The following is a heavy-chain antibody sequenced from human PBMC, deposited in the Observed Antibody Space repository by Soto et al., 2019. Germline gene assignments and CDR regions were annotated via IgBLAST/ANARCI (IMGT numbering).Heavy chain of an antibody. Sequence: PGGSLRLSCAASGFTVSSNYMSWVRQAPGKEQEWVSVIYSGGATNYADSVKGRFTISRDDSKNTLFLQMNSLRAEDTAEYYCAKVSYYDNRGYFDFWGQGTLVTVSS. D-gene: IGHD3-22*01. CDR2: IYSGGAT. J-gene: IGHJ4*02. CDR1: GFTVSSNY. CDR3: AKVSYYDNRGYFDF. V-gene: IGHV3-66*01.